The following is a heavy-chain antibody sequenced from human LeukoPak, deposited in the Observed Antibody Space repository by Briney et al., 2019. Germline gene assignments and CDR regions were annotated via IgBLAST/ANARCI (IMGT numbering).Heavy chain of an antibody. Sequence: SETLSLTCTVSVGSISSSRYYWGWIRQPPGKGLEWFGGILYSGSTYYNPSLKSRHTISVDKSKNQLSLKLSSVTAADTAVYYCARQNGRSGWHPFRYWGQGTLVTVSS. CDR1: VGSISSSRYY. V-gene: IGHV4-39*01. CDR2: ILYSGST. D-gene: IGHD6-19*01. CDR3: ARQNGRSGWHPFRY. J-gene: IGHJ4*02.